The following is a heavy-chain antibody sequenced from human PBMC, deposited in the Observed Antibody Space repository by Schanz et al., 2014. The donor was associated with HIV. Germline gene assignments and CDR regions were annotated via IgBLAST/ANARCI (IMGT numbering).Heavy chain of an antibody. CDR1: GFTFSTYA. D-gene: IGHD1-20*01. J-gene: IGHJ6*02. Sequence: EVKLSESGGGLVQPGGSLRLSCVASGFTFSTYAMSWVRQAPGKGLEWVSGMRGSDDSTFYADSVKGRFTISRDNSKNTLYLQMNSLRAEDTAVYYCAKTSITLGMDVWGRGTTVTVSS. CDR2: MRGSDDST. CDR3: AKTSITLGMDV. V-gene: IGHV3-23*01.